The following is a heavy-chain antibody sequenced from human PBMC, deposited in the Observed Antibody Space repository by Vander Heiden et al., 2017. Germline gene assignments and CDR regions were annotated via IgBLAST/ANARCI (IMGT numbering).Heavy chain of an antibody. CDR3: ARDSSPVVPFDS. V-gene: IGHV4-61*01. J-gene: IGHJ4*02. CDR1: GGSGTGGSYC. D-gene: IGHD6-6*01. Sequence: QVQLHEPFPGLAKPSETLSLTSPVSGGSGTGGSYCWSWIRQAPGKGLEWIGYVYYTGSTNYSPSLKSRVTIALDTSKNQFSLKLASVTAADTAVYFCARDSSPVVPFDSWGQGTLVTVAS. CDR2: VYYTGST.